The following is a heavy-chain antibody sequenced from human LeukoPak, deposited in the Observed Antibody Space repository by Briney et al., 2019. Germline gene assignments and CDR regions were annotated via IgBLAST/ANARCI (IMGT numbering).Heavy chain of an antibody. CDR2: ISGTGIST. Sequence: GGSLRLSCAASGFTFTGFALSWVRQPPGKGLEWVSTISGTGISTYYADSVKGRFTISRDDSKNTLYLQINSLRADDTAVYFCATVPPRILLMSPFFDSWGQGTLVTVSS. J-gene: IGHJ4*02. CDR3: ATVPPRILLMSPFFDS. CDR1: GFTFTGFA. D-gene: IGHD2-8*01. V-gene: IGHV3-23*01.